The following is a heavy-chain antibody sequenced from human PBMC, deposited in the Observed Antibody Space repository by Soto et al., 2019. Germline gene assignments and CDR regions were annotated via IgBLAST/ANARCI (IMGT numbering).Heavy chain of an antibody. CDR1: GYSFTFYW. V-gene: IGHV5-10-1*01. CDR2: IDPSDSYT. D-gene: IGHD5-18*01. J-gene: IGHJ6*02. CDR3: ARTSMQSRGYSYGHGGMDV. Sequence: PGESLKISCKGSGYSFTFYWISWVRQMPGKGLEWMGRIDPSDSYTNYSPSFQGHVTISADKSISTAYLQWSSLKASDTAMYYCARTSMQSRGYSYGHGGMDVWGQGTTVTVSS.